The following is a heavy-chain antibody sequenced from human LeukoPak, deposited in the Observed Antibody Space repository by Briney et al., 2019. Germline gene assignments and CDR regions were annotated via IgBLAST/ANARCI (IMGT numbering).Heavy chain of an antibody. D-gene: IGHD2-8*02. CDR2: IYYSESS. CDR3: ARLGGTGLLAAFDI. CDR1: GGSISSYY. V-gene: IGHV4-59*01. J-gene: IGHJ3*02. Sequence: PSETLSLTCTVSGGSISSYYWSWIRQPPGKGLEWIGYIYYSESSNYNPSLKSRITISVDTSKNQFSLKLSSVTAADTAMYYCARLGGTGLLAAFDIWGQGTTVTVSS.